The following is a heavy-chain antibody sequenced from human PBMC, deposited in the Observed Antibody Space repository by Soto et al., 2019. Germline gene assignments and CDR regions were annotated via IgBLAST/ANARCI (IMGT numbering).Heavy chain of an antibody. CDR2: INPNNGDT. CDR3: ARDLRGYSNWFHP. V-gene: IGHV1-2*02. J-gene: IGHJ5*02. CDR1: GYTFHDFY. Sequence: SGKVSCKTSGYTFHDFYVHWVRQAPGQGREWLGLINPNNGDTHYAQHFRGRLTLIADTSINTTYIQLSSLAPGDTAMYYCARDLRGYSNWFHPWGQGTLVTVSS. D-gene: IGHD5-18*01.